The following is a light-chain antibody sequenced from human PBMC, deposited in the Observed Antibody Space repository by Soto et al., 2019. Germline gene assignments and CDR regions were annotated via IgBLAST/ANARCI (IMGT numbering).Light chain of an antibody. CDR3: QTWGTGIVI. Sequence: QSVLTQSPSASASLGASVKITCTLSSGHSNYAIAWHQQQPEKGPRYLMKLNRDGSHSKGDGIPNRFSGSSSGAERYLTISSFQSEDEADYYCQTWGTGIVIFGGGTKLTVL. CDR1: SGHSNYA. J-gene: IGLJ2*01. CDR2: LNRDGSH. V-gene: IGLV4-69*01.